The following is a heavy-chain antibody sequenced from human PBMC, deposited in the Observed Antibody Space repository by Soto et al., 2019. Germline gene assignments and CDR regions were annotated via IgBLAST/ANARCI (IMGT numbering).Heavy chain of an antibody. CDR2: VDGSGNT. CDR1: GGSITTYY. CDR3: ARPLFGRGNWFDP. J-gene: IGHJ5*02. D-gene: IGHD3-10*01. V-gene: IGHV4-59*01. Sequence: PSETLSLTCTVSGGSITTYYWSWIRQPPGKGPEWIGYVDGSGNTNYNPSLKSRVTISVDTSKNQFSLKLSSVTAADTAVYYCARPLFGRGNWFDPWGQGTLVTVSS.